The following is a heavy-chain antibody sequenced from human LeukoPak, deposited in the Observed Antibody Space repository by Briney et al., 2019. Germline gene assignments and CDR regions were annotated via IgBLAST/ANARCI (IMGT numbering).Heavy chain of an antibody. CDR1: GYTFASFG. CDR3: ARVEFYYYYYMDV. J-gene: IGHJ6*03. CDR2: ISAYNGNT. V-gene: IGHV1-18*01. Sequence: ASVKVSCKASGYTFASFGISWVRQAPGQGLEWMGWISAYNGNTNYAQKLQGRVTMTTDTSTSTAYMELRSLRSDDTAVYYCARVEFYYYYYMDVWGKGTTVTVSS. D-gene: IGHD3-10*01.